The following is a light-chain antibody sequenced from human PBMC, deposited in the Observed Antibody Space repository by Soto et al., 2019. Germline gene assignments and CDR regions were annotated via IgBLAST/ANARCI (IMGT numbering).Light chain of an antibody. CDR2: KAS. V-gene: IGKV1-5*03. Sequence: DIQMTQSPSTLSVSVGDRVTITCRASQTISDWLAWYQQKPGKAPKLLIYKASSLKSGVPSRFSGSGSGTEFTLTISSLQPDDFATYYFQQYKTYYTFGQGTKLEIK. CDR1: QTISDW. CDR3: QQYKTYYT. J-gene: IGKJ2*01.